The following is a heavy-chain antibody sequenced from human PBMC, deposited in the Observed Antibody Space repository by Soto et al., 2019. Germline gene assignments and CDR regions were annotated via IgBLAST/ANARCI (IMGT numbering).Heavy chain of an antibody. CDR1: GYTLNEVA. CDR2: FDPDEAET. CDR3: TTYHGDYNFDH. Sequence: VQLVQSGAEVKKPGASVKVSCKVSGYTLNEVAIHWVRQAPGKGLEWLGGFDPDEAETIYAQHFQGRVTMTEDTSTDTVYMELSSLRSEDTALYFCTTYHGDYNFDHWGQGTLVTVSS. J-gene: IGHJ5*02. V-gene: IGHV1-24*01. D-gene: IGHD4-17*01.